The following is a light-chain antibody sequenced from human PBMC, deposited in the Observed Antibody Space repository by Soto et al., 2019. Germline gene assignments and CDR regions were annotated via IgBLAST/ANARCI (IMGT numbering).Light chain of an antibody. CDR3: HQYNNWPPTT. Sequence: EIVMTQSPASLSVSPGERVTLSCRASQSIRSDLAWYQHKPGQAPRLLMYGASTRATGTPARFSGSGSGTEFTLTISSLQSEDFAVYFCHQYNNWPPTTFGQGTRLEIK. V-gene: IGKV3-15*01. CDR1: QSIRSD. CDR2: GAS. J-gene: IGKJ5*01.